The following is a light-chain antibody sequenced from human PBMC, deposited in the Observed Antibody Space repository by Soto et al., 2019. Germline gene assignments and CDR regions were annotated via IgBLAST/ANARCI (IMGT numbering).Light chain of an antibody. CDR2: GAS. CDR3: QQYGSSPGT. V-gene: IGKV3-20*01. CDR1: QSVSSSY. J-gene: IGKJ1*01. Sequence: EIVLTQSPGTRSLSPGERATLSCRASQSVSSSYLAWYQQKPGQAPRLLIYGASSRATGIPDRFSGSGSGTDVTLTISRLEPEDFAVYYCQQYGSSPGTFGQGTNVEIK.